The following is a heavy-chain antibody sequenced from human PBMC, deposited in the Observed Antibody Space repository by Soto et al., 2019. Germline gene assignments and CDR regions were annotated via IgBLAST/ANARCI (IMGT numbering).Heavy chain of an antibody. D-gene: IGHD3-10*01. J-gene: IGHJ6*02. CDR1: GFTFSSYG. V-gene: IGHV3-33*01. CDR3: ARDKFTMVRGVISFGSGMDV. CDR2: IRYDGSNK. Sequence: QVQLVESGGGVVQPGRSLRLSCAASGFTFSSYGMHWVRQAPGKGLEWVAVIRYDGSNKYYADSVKGRFTISRDNSKNTLYLQMNSLRAEDTAVYYCARDKFTMVRGVISFGSGMDVWGQGTTVTVSS.